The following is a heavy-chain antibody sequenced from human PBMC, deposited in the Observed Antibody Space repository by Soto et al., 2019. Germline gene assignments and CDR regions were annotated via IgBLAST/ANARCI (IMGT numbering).Heavy chain of an antibody. CDR3: ARHTAIAFDY. V-gene: IGHV5-10-1*01. CDR1: GYSFTSYW. Sequence: HGESLKISCKGSGYSFTSYWISWVRQMPGKGLEWMGMIDPSDSDTNYSPSFQGHVTISADKSISTAYLQWSSLKASDTAMYYCARHTAIAFDYWGRGTLLTVSS. D-gene: IGHD5-18*01. CDR2: IDPSDSDT. J-gene: IGHJ4*02.